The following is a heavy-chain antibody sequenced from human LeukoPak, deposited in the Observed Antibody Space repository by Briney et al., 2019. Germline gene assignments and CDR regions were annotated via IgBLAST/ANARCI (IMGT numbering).Heavy chain of an antibody. D-gene: IGHD3-9*01. CDR2: IYYSGST. CDR1: GGSISSGSYY. V-gene: IGHV4-31*03. Sequence: SETLSLTCTVSGGSISSGSYYWSWFRQHPGKGLEWIGYIYYSGSTYYNPSLKSRVTISVDTSKNQFSLKLSSVTAADTAVYYCASHHYDILTGYSPFDYWGQGTLVTVSS. J-gene: IGHJ4*02. CDR3: ASHHYDILTGYSPFDY.